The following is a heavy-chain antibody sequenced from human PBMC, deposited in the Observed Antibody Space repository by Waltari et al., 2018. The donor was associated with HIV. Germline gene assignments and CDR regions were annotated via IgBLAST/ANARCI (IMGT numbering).Heavy chain of an antibody. J-gene: IGHJ4*02. V-gene: IGHV3-30*07. CDR1: GFTFNNFP. CDR2: ISDDGNDN. CDR3: ARARQLISNTEVGYRYDYPLDY. D-gene: IGHD5-18*01. Sequence: QVQLVDNGGGMVQPGRSLRLTCVATGFTFNNFPLTSVRKGLGWLAVISDDGNDNNYADSVCGRFTISRDHSKRTLYLQMNSLRDEDTAVYFCARARQLISNTEVGYRYDYPLDYWGQGTLVTVSS.